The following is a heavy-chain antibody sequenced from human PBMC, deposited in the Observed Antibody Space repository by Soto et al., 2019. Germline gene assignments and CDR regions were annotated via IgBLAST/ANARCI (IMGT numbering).Heavy chain of an antibody. J-gene: IGHJ4*02. Sequence: QVQLQESGPGLVKPSQTLSLTCSVSAGSISSGTYYWSWVRQRPGKGLEWIGYIYYSGTTYYNPSPESRVTISVDTSKSQFFLKLSSVPAADTAVYYCARTSGSYIDYWGQGTLVTVSS. V-gene: IGHV4-31*03. CDR1: AGSISSGTYY. D-gene: IGHD1-26*01. CDR3: ARTSGSYIDY. CDR2: IYYSGTT.